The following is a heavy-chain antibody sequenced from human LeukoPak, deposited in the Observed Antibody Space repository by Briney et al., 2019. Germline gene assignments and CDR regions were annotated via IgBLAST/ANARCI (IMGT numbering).Heavy chain of an antibody. CDR2: IYPGDSDT. J-gene: IGHJ6*02. Sequence: GESLKISCKGSGYSFTSYWIGWVRQMPGQGLEWMGIIYPGDSDTRYSPSFQGQVTISADKSISTAYLQWSSLKASDTAMYYCASPGSGTTNYYGMDVWGQGTTVTVSS. CDR1: GYSFTSYW. CDR3: ASPGSGTTNYYGMDV. D-gene: IGHD1-1*01. V-gene: IGHV5-51*01.